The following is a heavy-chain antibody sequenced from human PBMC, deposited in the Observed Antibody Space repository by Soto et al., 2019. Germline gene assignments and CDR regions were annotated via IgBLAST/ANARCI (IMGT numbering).Heavy chain of an antibody. D-gene: IGHD3-16*02. CDR2: IKSETDGGTT. Sequence: EVQLVESGGGLVKPGGSLRLSCAASGFPFSNAWMSWVRQAPGEGLEWVARIKSETDGGTTDYGAPVEGRFTISRDDSKNTLXXXMXXXXTXXXXXXXXXXXXXXXGNYRYRWAYWGQGTLVTVSS. V-gene: IGHV3-15*01. J-gene: IGHJ4*02. CDR3: XXXXXXXGNYRYRWAY. CDR1: GFPFSNAW.